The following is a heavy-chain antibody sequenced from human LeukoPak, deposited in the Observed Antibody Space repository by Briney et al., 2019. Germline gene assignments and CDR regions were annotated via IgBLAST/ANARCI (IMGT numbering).Heavy chain of an antibody. CDR1: GFTFSSYA. D-gene: IGHD2-21*02. CDR2: ISYGGSNK. CDR3: ARDRLEAVTEDDYFDY. V-gene: IGHV3-30-3*01. Sequence: GRSLRLSCAASGFTFSSYAMHWVRQAPGKGLEWVAVISYGGSNKYYADSVKGRFTISRDDSKNTVYLQMNSLRAEDTAVYYCARDRLEAVTEDDYFDYWGQGTLVTVSS. J-gene: IGHJ4*02.